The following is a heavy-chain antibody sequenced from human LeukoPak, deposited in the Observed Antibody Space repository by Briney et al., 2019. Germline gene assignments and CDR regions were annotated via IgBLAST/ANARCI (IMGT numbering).Heavy chain of an antibody. D-gene: IGHD2-2*01. J-gene: IGHJ5*02. Sequence: SETLSLTCTVSGGSISSSSYYWGWIRQPPGKGLEWIGSIYYSGSTYYNPSLKSRVTISVDTSKNPFSLKLSSVTAADTAVYYCARHGGYCSSTSCYGNWFDPWGQGTLVTVSS. V-gene: IGHV4-39*01. CDR2: IYYSGST. CDR3: ARHGGYCSSTSCYGNWFDP. CDR1: GGSISSSSYY.